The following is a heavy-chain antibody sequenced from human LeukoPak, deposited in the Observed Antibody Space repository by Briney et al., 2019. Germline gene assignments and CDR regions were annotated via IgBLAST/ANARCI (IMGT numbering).Heavy chain of an antibody. V-gene: IGHV1-18*01. J-gene: IGHJ4*02. CDR2: ISAYNGNT. CDR3: ARDRRMGYYYDSSGYYYPLDY. Sequence: GASVKVSCKASGYTFTSYGISWVRQAPGQGLEWMGWISAYNGNTNYAQKLQGRVTMTTDTSTSTAYMELRSLRSDDTAVYYCARDRRMGYYYDSSGYYYPLDYWGQGTLVTVSS. D-gene: IGHD3-22*01. CDR1: GYTFTSYG.